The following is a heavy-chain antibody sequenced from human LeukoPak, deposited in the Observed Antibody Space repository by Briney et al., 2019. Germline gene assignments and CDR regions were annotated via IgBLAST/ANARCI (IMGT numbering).Heavy chain of an antibody. V-gene: IGHV4-31*03. CDR3: ARGGYSTYAYNWFDP. Sequence: SETLSLTCTVSGGSISSGGYYWSWIRQHPGKGLEWIGYIYYSGSTYYNPSLKSRVTISVDTSKNQFSLKLSSVTAADTAVYYCARGGYSTYAYNWFDPWGQGTLVTVCS. CDR2: IYYSGST. CDR1: GGSISSGGYY. D-gene: IGHD4-11*01. J-gene: IGHJ5*02.